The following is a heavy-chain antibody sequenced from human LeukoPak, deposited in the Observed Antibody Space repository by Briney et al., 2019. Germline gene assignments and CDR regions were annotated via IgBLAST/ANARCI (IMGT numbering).Heavy chain of an antibody. Sequence: ASVKVSCKASGYTFTGYYMHWVRQAPGQGLEWMGWINPNSGGTNYAQKFQGRVTMTRDTSISTAYMELSRLRSDDTAVYYCARVSIARRGAFDPWGQGTLVTVSS. J-gene: IGHJ5*02. V-gene: IGHV1-2*02. CDR1: GYTFTGYY. CDR2: INPNSGGT. D-gene: IGHD6-6*01. CDR3: ARVSIARRGAFDP.